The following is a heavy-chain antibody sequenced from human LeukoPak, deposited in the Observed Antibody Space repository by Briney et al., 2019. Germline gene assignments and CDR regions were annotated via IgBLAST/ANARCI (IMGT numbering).Heavy chain of an antibody. V-gene: IGHV1-69*05. CDR2: IIPIFGTA. CDR3: ASVSTGIAAAGTYYYYYMDV. Sequence: ASVKVSCKASGGTFSSYAISWVRQAPGQGLEWMGGIIPIFGTANYAQKFQGRVTITTDESTSTAYMELSSLRSEDTAVYYCASVSTGIAAAGTYYYYYMDVWGKGTTVTISS. D-gene: IGHD6-13*01. CDR1: GGTFSSYA. J-gene: IGHJ6*03.